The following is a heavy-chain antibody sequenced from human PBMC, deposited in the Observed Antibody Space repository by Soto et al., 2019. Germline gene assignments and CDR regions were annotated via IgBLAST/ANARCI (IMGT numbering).Heavy chain of an antibody. Sequence: ASVEVSCKASGYTFTSYAMHWVRQAPGQRLEWMGWINAGNGNTKYSQKFQGRVTITRDTSASTAYMELSSLRSEDTAVYYCARDPPFGSSGWYAIDYWGQGALVTVSS. CDR2: INAGNGNT. J-gene: IGHJ4*02. CDR1: GYTFTSYA. CDR3: ARDPPFGSSGWYAIDY. V-gene: IGHV1-3*01. D-gene: IGHD6-19*01.